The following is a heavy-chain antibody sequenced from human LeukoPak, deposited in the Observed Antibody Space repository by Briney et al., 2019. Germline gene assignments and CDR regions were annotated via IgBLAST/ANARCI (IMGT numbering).Heavy chain of an antibody. V-gene: IGHV1-46*01. CDR3: ARGPSITMVWGGQWYYYMDV. Sequence: GASVKVSCKASGYTFASYYMHWVRQAPGQGLEWMGIINPSGGSTSYAQKFQGRVTMTRDTSTNTVYMELSSLRSEDTAVYYCARGPSITMVWGGQWYYYMDVWGKGTTVTISS. D-gene: IGHD3-10*01. J-gene: IGHJ6*03. CDR1: GYTFASYY. CDR2: INPSGGST.